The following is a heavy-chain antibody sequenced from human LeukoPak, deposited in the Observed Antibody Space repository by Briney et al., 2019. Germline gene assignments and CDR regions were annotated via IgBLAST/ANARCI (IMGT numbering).Heavy chain of an antibody. CDR1: GFTFSSYW. V-gene: IGHV3-7*01. Sequence: GGSLRLSCAASGFTFSSYWMSWVRQAPGKGLEWVANIKQDGSEEYYVDSVKGRFTISRDNAKSSLYLQMSSLRAEDTAVYYCGSLYVFWGVYYGDYGGQEPL. D-gene: IGHD3-3*01. J-gene: IGHJ4*02. CDR2: IKQDGSEE. CDR3: GSLYVFWGVYYGDY.